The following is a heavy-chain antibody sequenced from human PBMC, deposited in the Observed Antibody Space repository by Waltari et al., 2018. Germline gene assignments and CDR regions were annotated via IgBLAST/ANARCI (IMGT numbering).Heavy chain of an antibody. V-gene: IGHV3-21*01. CDR3: ARDFLYSSSPDY. CDR1: GFTFSSYS. D-gene: IGHD6-6*01. J-gene: IGHJ4*02. Sequence: EVQLVESGGGLVKPGGSLRLSCAASGFTFSSYSMNWVRQAPGKGLDGVSSISSSSGYIYYADSVKGRFTSSRDNAKNSLYLQMNSLRAEDTAVYYCARDFLYSSSPDYWGQGTLVTVSS. CDR2: ISSSSGYI.